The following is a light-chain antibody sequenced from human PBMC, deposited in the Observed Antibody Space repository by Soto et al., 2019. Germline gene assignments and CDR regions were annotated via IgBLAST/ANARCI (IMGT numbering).Light chain of an antibody. V-gene: IGLV2-8*01. CDR1: STDVGAYNY. Sequence: QSALTQPPSASGSPGQSVTISCTGTSTDVGAYNYVSWYQQHPGKAPKLMIYEVTKRPSGVPDRFSGSKSGNTASLTVSGLQTEDEADYYCSSYVGSNYHVLFGGGTKLTVL. J-gene: IGLJ2*01. CDR2: EVT. CDR3: SSYVGSNYHVL.